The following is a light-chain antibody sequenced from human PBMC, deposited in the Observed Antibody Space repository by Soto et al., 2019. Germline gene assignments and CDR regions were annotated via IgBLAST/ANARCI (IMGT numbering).Light chain of an antibody. CDR3: QQSYSTPPT. Sequence: EIVLTQSPGTLSLSPGERATLSCRASQSVTSSQLAWYQQKPGQAPRLLIYDASNRATGIPARFSGSGSGTDFTLTISSLQPEDFATYYCQQSYSTPPTFGQGTKVDIK. V-gene: IGKV3-20*01. J-gene: IGKJ1*01. CDR2: DAS. CDR1: QSVTSSQ.